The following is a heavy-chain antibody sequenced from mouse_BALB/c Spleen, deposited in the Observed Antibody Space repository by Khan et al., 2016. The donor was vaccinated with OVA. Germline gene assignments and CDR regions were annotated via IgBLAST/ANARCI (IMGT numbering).Heavy chain of an antibody. D-gene: IGHD1-1*01. J-gene: IGHJ4*01. CDR3: SKLLGSHYYAMDY. CDR2: IWGGGTT. Sequence: QVQLKESGPGLVAPSQSLPITCTVSGFSLTDYGVGWIRQPPGKGLEWLGVIWGGGTTHYNSALKSRLSISQDNSKSQAFLKMNSLQTDDPSMYYVSKLLGSHYYAMDYWGQGTSVTGSS. V-gene: IGHV2-6-5*01. CDR1: GFSLTDYG.